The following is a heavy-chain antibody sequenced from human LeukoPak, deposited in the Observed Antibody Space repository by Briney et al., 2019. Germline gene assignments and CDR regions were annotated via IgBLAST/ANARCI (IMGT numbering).Heavy chain of an antibody. Sequence: SETLSLTCTVSGGSVSSGTYYWSWIRQPPGKGLEWIGFIYYSGSTNYNPSLKSRVTISVDTSKNQFSLKLSSVTAADTAVYYCASGPTKKAAGTLDYYGMDVWGQGTTVTVSS. CDR3: ASGPTKKAAGTLDYYGMDV. D-gene: IGHD6-13*01. V-gene: IGHV4-61*01. CDR1: GGSVSSGTYY. CDR2: IYYSGST. J-gene: IGHJ6*02.